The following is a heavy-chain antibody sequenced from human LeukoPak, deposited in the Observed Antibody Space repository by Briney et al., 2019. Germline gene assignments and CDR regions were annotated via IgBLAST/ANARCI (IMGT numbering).Heavy chain of an antibody. J-gene: IGHJ4*02. D-gene: IGHD5-18*01. CDR2: ISSSSSYI. CDR3: ARGGYSYGYIGY. V-gene: IGHV3-21*01. Sequence: GGSLRLSCAASGFTFSSYSMNWVRQAPGKGLEWVSSISSSSSYIYYADSVKGRFTISRDSAKNSLYLQMNSLRAEDTAVYYCARGGYSYGYIGYWGQGTLVTVSS. CDR1: GFTFSSYS.